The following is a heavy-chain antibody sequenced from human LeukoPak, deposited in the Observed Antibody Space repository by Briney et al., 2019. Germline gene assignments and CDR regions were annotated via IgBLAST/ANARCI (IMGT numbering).Heavy chain of an antibody. CDR1: GYTFNAYY. J-gene: IGHJ4*02. D-gene: IGHD4-17*01. Sequence: ASVKVSCKASGYTFNAYYIHWVRQAPGQGLEWMGWINPKIGSTNSAQKIRGRVTMTRDTSINTTYMELSSLRSDDTAVYYCARGERDGDLDSWGQGTLVTVSS. CDR3: ARGERDGDLDS. V-gene: IGHV1-2*02. CDR2: INPKIGST.